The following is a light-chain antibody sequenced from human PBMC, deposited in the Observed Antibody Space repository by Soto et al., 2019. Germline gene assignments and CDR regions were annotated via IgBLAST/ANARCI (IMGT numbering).Light chain of an antibody. CDR1: SSNIGINT. CDR3: QSYDSSLHVV. V-gene: IGLV1-44*01. J-gene: IGLJ2*01. Sequence: QSVLTQPPSASGTAGQRVTISCSGSSSNIGINTVNWYQQLPGTAPKLLIYSNDQRPSGVPDRFSGSKSGTSASLAISGLQAEDEADYYCQSYDSSLHVVFGGGTKLTVL. CDR2: SND.